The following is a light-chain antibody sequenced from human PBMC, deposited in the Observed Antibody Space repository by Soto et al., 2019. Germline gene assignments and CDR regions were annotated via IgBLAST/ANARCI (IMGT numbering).Light chain of an antibody. J-gene: IGLJ1*01. V-gene: IGLV2-14*01. CDR3: SSYTSSSIEYV. Sequence: QSVLTQPASVSGSPGQSITISCTGTSSDVGGYNYVSWYQQHPGKAPKLMIYEVSNRPSGVSNRFSGSKSGNTASLTISGLQAEDEADYYCSSYTSSSIEYVFGTGTQLTVL. CDR1: SSDVGGYNY. CDR2: EVS.